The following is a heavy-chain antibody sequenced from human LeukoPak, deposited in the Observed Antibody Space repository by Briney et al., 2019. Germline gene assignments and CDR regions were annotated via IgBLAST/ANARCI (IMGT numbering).Heavy chain of an antibody. CDR1: GGTFSSYA. J-gene: IGHJ4*02. CDR3: AVRAAASVDY. V-gene: IGHV1-69*05. Sequence: SVKVSCKASGGTFSSYAISWVRQAPGQGLDWMGRIIPIFGTANYAQKFQGRVTITTDESTRTAYMELSSLRSEDTAVYYCAVRAAASVDYWGQGTLVTVSS. D-gene: IGHD6-13*01. CDR2: IIPIFGTA.